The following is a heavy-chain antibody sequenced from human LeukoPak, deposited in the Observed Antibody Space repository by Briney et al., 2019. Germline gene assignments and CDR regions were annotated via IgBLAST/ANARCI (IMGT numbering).Heavy chain of an antibody. J-gene: IGHJ4*01. CDR3: ARLHASGSYYNVGPPDRLDY. CDR1: GGSISSSTYY. D-gene: IGHD3-10*01. Sequence: SEILCLTCTVSGGSISSSTYYWGWIRQPPGKGLEWIGSIYYSGNTYYNPSLKSRVTMSVDTSKNQFSLKLSPVTAADTAVYSCARLHASGSYYNVGPPDRLDYWGGGSLASVSS. CDR2: IYYSGNT. V-gene: IGHV4-39*01.